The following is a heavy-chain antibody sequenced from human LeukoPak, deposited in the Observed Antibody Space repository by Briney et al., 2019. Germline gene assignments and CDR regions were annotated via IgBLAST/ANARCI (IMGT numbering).Heavy chain of an antibody. J-gene: IGHJ5*02. CDR1: GGTFSSYA. CDR2: IIPILGIA. Sequence: SVKVSCKASGGTFSSYAISWVRQAPGQGLEWMGRIIPILGIANYAQKFQGRVTITADESTSTAYMELSSLRSEDTAVYYCARDPTAAPFDPWGQGTLVTVSS. V-gene: IGHV1-69*04. D-gene: IGHD6-13*01. CDR3: ARDPTAAPFDP.